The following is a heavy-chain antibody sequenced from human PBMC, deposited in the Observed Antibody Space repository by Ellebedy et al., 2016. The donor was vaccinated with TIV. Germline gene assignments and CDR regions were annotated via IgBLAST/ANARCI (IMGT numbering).Heavy chain of an antibody. J-gene: IGHJ4*02. CDR3: ATEQRKYFDY. CDR2: ITRDAGYT. CDR1: GFSFPDYT. V-gene: IGHV3-43*01. D-gene: IGHD1/OR15-1a*01. Sequence: GESLKISCEASGFSFPDYTMHWVRQAPGKDLEWVSLITRDAGYTYYADSVKGRFTISRDNSRYSLYLHMSSLRTEDTAFYYCATEQRKYFDYWGQGTVVTGSS.